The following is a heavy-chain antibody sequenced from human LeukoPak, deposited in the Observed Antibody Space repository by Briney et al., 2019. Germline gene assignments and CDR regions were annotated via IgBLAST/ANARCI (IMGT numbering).Heavy chain of an antibody. V-gene: IGHV4-59*01. CDR1: GGSISSYY. D-gene: IGHD3-22*01. Sequence: PSETLSLTCTVSGGSISSYYWSWIRQPPGKGVEWIGYIYYSGSTNYNPSLKSRVTISVDTSKNQFSLKLSSVTAADTAVYYCARARGLYDSSGYPLDAFDIWGQGTMVTVSS. J-gene: IGHJ3*02. CDR2: IYYSGST. CDR3: ARARGLYDSSGYPLDAFDI.